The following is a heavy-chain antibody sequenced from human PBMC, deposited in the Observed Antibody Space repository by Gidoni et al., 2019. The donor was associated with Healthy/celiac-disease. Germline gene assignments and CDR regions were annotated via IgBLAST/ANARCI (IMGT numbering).Heavy chain of an antibody. D-gene: IGHD6-6*01. J-gene: IGHJ5*02. CDR1: GFTFSHYA. Sequence: EVLLLESGGGLVQPGGSLRLSCAASGFTFSHYAMSWLRQAPGKGLEWVSCISASSRSTYYADSVKGRFTISRDNSKNTLFLQMNSLRAEDRAVYYCAKGRWEYSSSSEWFDPWGQGTLVTVSS. CDR3: AKGRWEYSSSSEWFDP. CDR2: ISASSRST. V-gene: IGHV3-23*01.